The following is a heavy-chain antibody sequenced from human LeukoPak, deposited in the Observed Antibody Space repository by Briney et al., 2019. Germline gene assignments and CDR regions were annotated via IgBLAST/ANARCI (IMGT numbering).Heavy chain of an antibody. CDR2: ISYDGSNK. CDR1: GFTFSSYA. D-gene: IGHD4-17*01. CDR3: ARGPSLTTVTSYEVLDY. J-gene: IGHJ4*02. V-gene: IGHV3-30-3*01. Sequence: HPGRSLRLSCAASGFTFSSYAMHWVRQAPGKGLEWVAVISYDGSNKYYADSVKGRFTISRDNSKNTLYLQMNSLRAEDTAVYYCARGPSLTTVTSYEVLDYWGQGTLVTVSS.